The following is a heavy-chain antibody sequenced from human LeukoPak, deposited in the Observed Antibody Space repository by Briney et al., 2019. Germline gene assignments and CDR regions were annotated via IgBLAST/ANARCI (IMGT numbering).Heavy chain of an antibody. D-gene: IGHD3-10*01. V-gene: IGHV3-23*01. J-gene: IGHJ4*02. Sequence: GGSLRLSCAASGFTFSSYGMSWVRQAPGKGLEWVSAISGSGGSTYYADSVKGRFTISRDNSKNTLYLQMNSLRAEDTAVYYCAKDQHGSGSYIVYWGQGTLVTVSS. CDR2: ISGSGGST. CDR1: GFTFSSYG. CDR3: AKDQHGSGSYIVY.